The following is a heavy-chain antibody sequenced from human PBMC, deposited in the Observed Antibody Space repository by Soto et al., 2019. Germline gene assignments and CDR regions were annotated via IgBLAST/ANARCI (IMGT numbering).Heavy chain of an antibody. J-gene: IGHJ4*02. Sequence: HPGGSLRLSCAASGFTFSSYAMSWVRQAPGKGLEWVSAISGSGGSTYYADSVKGRFTISRDNSKNTLYLQMNSLRAEDTAVYYCARVLYDHTMVRGEGFDYCGQGTLVTVSS. D-gene: IGHD3-10*01. CDR3: ARVLYDHTMVRGEGFDY. CDR2: ISGSGGST. CDR1: GFTFSSYA. V-gene: IGHV3-23*01.